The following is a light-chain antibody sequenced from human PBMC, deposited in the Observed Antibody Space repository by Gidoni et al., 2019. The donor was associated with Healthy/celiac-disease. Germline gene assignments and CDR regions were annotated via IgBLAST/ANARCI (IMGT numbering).Light chain of an antibody. CDR3: QQSYSTYEVT. Sequence: DIQMTQSPSSLSASVGDRVTITCRASQSISSYLNWYQQKPGKAPKLLIYAASSLQSGVPSRFSGSGSGTDFTLTISRLQPEDFATDYCQQSYSTYEVTFGPGTKVDIK. CDR2: AAS. CDR1: QSISSY. V-gene: IGKV1-39*01. J-gene: IGKJ3*01.